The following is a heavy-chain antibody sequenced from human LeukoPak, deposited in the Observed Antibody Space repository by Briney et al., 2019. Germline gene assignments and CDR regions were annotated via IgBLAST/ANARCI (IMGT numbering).Heavy chain of an antibody. Sequence: SETLSLTCAVYGGSFSGYYWNWIRQPPGKGLEWIGEINHSGSTNYNPSLKSRVTISLDTSKNQISLKVSSVTAADTAVYYCASTNSGSYLNWFDPWGQGTLVTVSS. CDR1: GGSFSGYY. CDR3: ASTNSGSYLNWFDP. J-gene: IGHJ5*02. V-gene: IGHV4-34*01. D-gene: IGHD1-26*01. CDR2: INHSGST.